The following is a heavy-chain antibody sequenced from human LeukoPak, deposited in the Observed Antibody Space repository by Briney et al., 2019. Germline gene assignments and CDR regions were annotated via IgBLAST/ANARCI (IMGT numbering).Heavy chain of an antibody. V-gene: IGHV1-24*01. Sequence: GASVKVSCKVSGYTLTELSMHWVRQAPGKGLEWRGGFDPEDCETIYAQKFQGRVTMTEDTSTDTAYMELSSLRSEDTAVYYCARGGSSSWPYYYYYMDVWGKGTTVTVSS. D-gene: IGHD6-13*01. J-gene: IGHJ6*03. CDR2: FDPEDCET. CDR3: ARGGSSSWPYYYYYMDV. CDR1: GYTLTELS.